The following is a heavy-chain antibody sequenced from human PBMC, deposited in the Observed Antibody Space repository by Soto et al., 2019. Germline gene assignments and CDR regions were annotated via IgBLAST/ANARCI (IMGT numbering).Heavy chain of an antibody. CDR1: GLTCSDYT. J-gene: IGHJ4*02. CDR2: ISDRPTGHT. CDR3: TTRMTAHFDY. D-gene: IGHD2-21*02. V-gene: IGHV3-23*01. Sequence: PGGSLRVSCVASGLTCSDYTLNWVRGAPGKGLEWVSTISDRPTGHTHYAESVRGRFTISRDDSRDTVFLQMDSLRAEDTAVYYCTTRMTAHFDYWGQGVLVTVSS.